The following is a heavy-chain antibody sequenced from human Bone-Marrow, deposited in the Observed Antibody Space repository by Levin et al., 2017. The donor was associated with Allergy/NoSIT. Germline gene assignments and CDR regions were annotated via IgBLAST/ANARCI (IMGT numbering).Heavy chain of an antibody. Sequence: SSETLSLTCSVSGPSVTNYYWSWVRQPPGKGLEWIGHFFFGGSTNYNASLKSRVTLSLDASKNQVSLNLHFVTAADTAIYYCARDTGGGSPDYGFLYHWGQGVLVTVSS. D-gene: IGHD4/OR15-4a*01. CDR3: ARDTGGGSPDYGFLYH. CDR1: GPSVTNYY. CDR2: FFFGGST. V-gene: IGHV4-59*02. J-gene: IGHJ1*01.